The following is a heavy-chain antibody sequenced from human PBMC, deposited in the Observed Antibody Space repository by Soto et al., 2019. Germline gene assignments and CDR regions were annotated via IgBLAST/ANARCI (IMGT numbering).Heavy chain of an antibody. V-gene: IGHV3-48*03. CDR2: ISSTGTTI. D-gene: IGHD2-21*01. Sequence: GGSLSLSCVASGVTFSYYEMNWVRQAPGKGLEWVSYISSTGTTIYYADSVKGRFTISRDDAKSSLYLQMDSLRVEDTAVYYCPRQYSDGSNPWGNVTLVT. CDR3: PRQYSDGSNP. CDR1: GVTFSYYE. J-gene: IGHJ5*02.